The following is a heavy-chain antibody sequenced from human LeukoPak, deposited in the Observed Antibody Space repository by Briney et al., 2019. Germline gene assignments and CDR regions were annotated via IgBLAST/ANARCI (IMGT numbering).Heavy chain of an antibody. CDR1: GGSISSYY. V-gene: IGHV4-59*01. CDR2: IYYSGST. CDR3: ARGCSSTSCQIGSALVY. D-gene: IGHD2-2*01. J-gene: IGHJ4*02. Sequence: SETLSLACTVSGGSISSYYWSWIRQPLGKGLEWIGYIYYSGSTNYNPSLKSRVTISVDTSKNQFSLKLSSVTAADTAVYYCARGCSSTSCQIGSALVYWGQGTLVTVSS.